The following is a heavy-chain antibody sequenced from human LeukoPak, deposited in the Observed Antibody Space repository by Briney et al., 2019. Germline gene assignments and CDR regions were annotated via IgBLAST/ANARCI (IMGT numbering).Heavy chain of an antibody. V-gene: IGHV3-11*01. CDR2: ISSSGSTK. D-gene: IGHD2-21*02. CDR3: ARDILAYCGGDCYSLYGMDV. J-gene: IGHJ6*02. CDR1: GFTFSDFY. Sequence: GGSLRLSCAASGFTFSDFYMSWIRQAPGKGLQWVSYISSSGSTKYYADSVKGRFTISRDNAKSSLYLQMNSLRAEDTAVYYCARDILAYCGGDCYSLYGMDVWGQGTTVTVSS.